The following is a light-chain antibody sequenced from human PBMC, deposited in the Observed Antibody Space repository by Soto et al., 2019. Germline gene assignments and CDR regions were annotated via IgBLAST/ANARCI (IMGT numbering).Light chain of an antibody. CDR1: ESITTW. Sequence: DIQLTQSPSTLSASVGDRVTITCRASESITTWVAWYQQKPGKAPKVLIHDASTLESGVPSRFSGSGSGTEFTLTISSLQPDDFAAYFCHQYNTFPYTFGQGTKLETK. CDR3: HQYNTFPYT. CDR2: DAS. J-gene: IGKJ2*01. V-gene: IGKV1-5*01.